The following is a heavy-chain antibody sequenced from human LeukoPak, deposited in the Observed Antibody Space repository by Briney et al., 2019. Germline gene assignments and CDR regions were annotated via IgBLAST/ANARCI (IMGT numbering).Heavy chain of an antibody. D-gene: IGHD3-10*02. J-gene: IGHJ4*02. CDR2: ISSSGSYT. Sequence: PGGSLSLSCPASGFIFSDYYMTWTGQAPGKGLEWISYISSSGSYTNYTDSVKGRFTISRDNAKNSLYLHLNSLRAEDTAVYYCARIRDYVFDYWGQGAPVTVSS. V-gene: IGHV3-11*03. CDR1: GFIFSDYY. CDR3: ARIRDYVFDY.